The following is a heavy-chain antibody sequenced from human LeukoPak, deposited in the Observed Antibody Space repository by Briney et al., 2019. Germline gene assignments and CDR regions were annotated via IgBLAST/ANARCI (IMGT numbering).Heavy chain of an antibody. CDR3: ARGYNWNRDWYFDL. Sequence: KPSETLSLTCAVYGGSFSGYYWSWIRQPPGKGLEWIGEINHSGSTNYNPSLKSRVTISVDTSKNQFSLKLSSVTAADTAVYYCARGYNWNRDWYFDLWGRGTLVTVSS. D-gene: IGHD1-20*01. V-gene: IGHV4-34*01. J-gene: IGHJ2*01. CDR1: GGSFSGYY. CDR2: INHSGST.